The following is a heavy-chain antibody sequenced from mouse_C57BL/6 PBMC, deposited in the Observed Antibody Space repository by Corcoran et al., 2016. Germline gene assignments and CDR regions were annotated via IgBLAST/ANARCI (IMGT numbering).Heavy chain of an antibody. CDR1: GYTFTTYG. CDR2: INTYSGVP. V-gene: IGHV9-3*01. J-gene: IGHJ1*03. Sequence: QIQLVQSGPELKKPGETVKISCKASGYTFTTYGMSWVKRAPGKGLKWMGWINTYSGVPTYADDFKGRFAFSLETSASTAYLQINNLKNEDTATYFCARLTGTYDWYFDVWGTGTTVTVSS. CDR3: ARLTGTYDWYFDV. D-gene: IGHD4-1*01.